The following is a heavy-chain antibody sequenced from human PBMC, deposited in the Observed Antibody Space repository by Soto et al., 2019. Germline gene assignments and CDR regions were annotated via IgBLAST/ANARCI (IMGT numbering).Heavy chain of an antibody. J-gene: IGHJ4*02. D-gene: IGHD4-17*01. CDR1: GGSISSSSYY. V-gene: IGHV4-39*01. Sequence: TSETLSLTCTVSGGSISSSSYYWGWIRQPPGKGLEWIGSIYYSGSTYYNPSLKSRVTISVDTSKNQFSLKLSSVTAADTAVYYCARSRTTVVTLDYWGQGTLVT. CDR2: IYYSGST. CDR3: ARSRTTVVTLDY.